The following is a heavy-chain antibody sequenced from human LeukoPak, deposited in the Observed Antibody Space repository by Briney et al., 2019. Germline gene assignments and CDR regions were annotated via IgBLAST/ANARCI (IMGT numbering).Heavy chain of an antibody. J-gene: IGHJ3*02. V-gene: IGHV3-20*04. CDR1: GFTFDDYG. Sequence: GGSLRLSCAASGFTFDDYGMSRVRQAPGKGLEWVSGINWNGGSTGYADSVKGRFTISRDNAKNSLYLQMNSLRAEDTALYYCARGGPLPYSSGWYVGRDAFDIWGQGTMVTVSS. CDR3: ARGGPLPYSSGWYVGRDAFDI. CDR2: INWNGGST. D-gene: IGHD6-19*01.